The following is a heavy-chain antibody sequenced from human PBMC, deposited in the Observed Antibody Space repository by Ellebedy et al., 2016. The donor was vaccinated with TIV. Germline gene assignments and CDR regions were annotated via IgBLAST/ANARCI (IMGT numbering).Heavy chain of an antibody. D-gene: IGHD4-17*01. J-gene: IGHJ2*01. V-gene: IGHV4-59*01. CDR2: IYYSGST. CDR3: ARAEATVTTVRWYFDL. CDR1: GGSISSYY. Sequence: GSLRLXCTVSGGSISSYYWSWIRQPPGKGLKWIGYIYYSGSTNYNPSLKSRVTISVDTSKNQFSLKLSSVTAADTAVYYCARAEATVTTVRWYFDLWGRGTLVTVSS.